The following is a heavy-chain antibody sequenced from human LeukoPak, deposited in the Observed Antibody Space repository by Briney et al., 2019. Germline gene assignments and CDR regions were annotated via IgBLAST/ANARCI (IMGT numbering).Heavy chain of an antibody. Sequence: ASVKVSCKASGYTFTNYYMHWVRQAPGQGLEWMGIINPSGGSTSYAQKFQGRVTMTRDTSASTVYMEVSSLRSDDTAVYYCARFPLHSGQLLHNWGQGTLVTVSS. CDR1: GYTFTNYY. V-gene: IGHV1-46*01. J-gene: IGHJ4*02. D-gene: IGHD2-15*01. CDR3: ARFPLHSGQLLHN. CDR2: INPSGGST.